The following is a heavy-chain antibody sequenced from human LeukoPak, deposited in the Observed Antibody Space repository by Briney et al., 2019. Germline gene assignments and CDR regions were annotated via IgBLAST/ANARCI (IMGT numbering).Heavy chain of an antibody. CDR2: IYYSGNT. CDR3: ARGFLAVGVTFYYYFYMDV. Sequence: SETLSLTCTVSGGSLSSYNYYWGWIRQPPGKGLEWIGSIYYSGNTYFNPSLKSRVTISVDTSNNHFSLKLSSVTAADTAVYYCARGFLAVGVTFYYYFYMDVWGKGTTVTVSS. D-gene: IGHD3-3*01. V-gene: IGHV4-39*02. CDR1: GGSLSSYNYY. J-gene: IGHJ6*03.